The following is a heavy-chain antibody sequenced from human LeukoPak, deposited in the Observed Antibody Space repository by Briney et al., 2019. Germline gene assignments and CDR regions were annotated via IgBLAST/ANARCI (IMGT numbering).Heavy chain of an antibody. J-gene: IGHJ3*01. CDR3: ASSTVTTRGVGDFDL. CDR2: IWYDGSNE. D-gene: IGHD4-17*01. CDR1: GFIFSTYG. Sequence: PGTSLRLSCEASGFIFSTYGMNWVRQAPGKGLEWVAIIWYDGSNEYYADSAKGRFSISRDNSKSTLYLEMYSLRADDTAIYYCASSTVTTRGVGDFDLWGHGTWVTVSS. V-gene: IGHV3-33*01.